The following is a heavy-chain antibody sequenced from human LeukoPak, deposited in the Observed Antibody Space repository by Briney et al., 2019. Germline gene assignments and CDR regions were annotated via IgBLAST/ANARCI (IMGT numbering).Heavy chain of an antibody. Sequence: TGGSLRLSCAASGFTFSTYWMHWVRQAPGKGLVWASRISSGGSDITYADSVKGRFTISRDNAKDTLYLQMDNLSAEDTAVYYCARGGLTVTTPIDYWGQGTLVTVSS. CDR3: ARGGLTVTTPIDY. V-gene: IGHV3-74*01. D-gene: IGHD4-11*01. CDR2: ISSGGSDI. J-gene: IGHJ4*02. CDR1: GFTFSTYW.